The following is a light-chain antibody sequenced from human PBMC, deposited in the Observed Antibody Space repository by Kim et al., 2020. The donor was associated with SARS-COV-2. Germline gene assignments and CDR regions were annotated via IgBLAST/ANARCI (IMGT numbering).Light chain of an antibody. CDR1: QSVGSSY. V-gene: IGKV3-20*01. Sequence: LAPGERATLSCRASQSVGSSYLALYQQKPGQAPRLLIYCASSRATGIPDRFRGSGSGADFTLTISRLEPEDFAVYYCQQYGSSPRSFGQGTKLEI. CDR3: QQYGSSPRS. J-gene: IGKJ2*03. CDR2: CAS.